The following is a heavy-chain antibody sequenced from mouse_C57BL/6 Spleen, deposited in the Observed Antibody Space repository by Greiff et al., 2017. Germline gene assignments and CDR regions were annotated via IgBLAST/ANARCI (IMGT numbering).Heavy chain of an antibody. V-gene: IGHV3-6*01. D-gene: IGHD2-4*01. Sequence: EVKLQESGPGLVKPSQSLSLTCSVTGYSITSGYYWNWIRQFPGNKLEWMGYISYDGSNNYNPSLKNRISITRDTSKNQFFLKLNSVTTEDTATYYCARHDYDVGYAMDYWGQGTSVTVSS. CDR1: GYSITSGYY. CDR2: ISYDGSN. J-gene: IGHJ4*01. CDR3: ARHDYDVGYAMDY.